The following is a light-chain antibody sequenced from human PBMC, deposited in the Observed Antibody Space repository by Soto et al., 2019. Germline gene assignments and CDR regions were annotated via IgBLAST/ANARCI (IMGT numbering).Light chain of an antibody. Sequence: QSALTQPASVSGSPGQSITISCTGTSSDVGSYNLVSWYQQHPGKAPKLMIYEGSKRPSGVSNRFSGSKSGNTASLTISGLQAGDEADYYCCSYAVSSTWVFGGGTQLTVL. CDR3: CSYAVSSTWV. CDR1: SSDVGSYNL. CDR2: EGS. V-gene: IGLV2-23*01. J-gene: IGLJ3*02.